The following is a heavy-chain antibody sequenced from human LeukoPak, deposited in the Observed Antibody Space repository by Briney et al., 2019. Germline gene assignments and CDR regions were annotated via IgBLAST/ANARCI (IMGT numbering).Heavy chain of an antibody. CDR2: IYPGDSDT. J-gene: IGHJ5*02. V-gene: IGHV5-51*01. CDR3: ATLGYCSGGSCYSENWFDP. D-gene: IGHD2-15*01. CDR1: GYSFISHW. Sequence: GESLKISCKGSGYSFISHWIGWVRQMPGKGLEWMGIIYPGDSDTRYSPSFQGQVTISADKSISTAYLQWSSLKASDTAMYYCATLGYCSGGSCYSENWFDPWGQGTLVTVSS.